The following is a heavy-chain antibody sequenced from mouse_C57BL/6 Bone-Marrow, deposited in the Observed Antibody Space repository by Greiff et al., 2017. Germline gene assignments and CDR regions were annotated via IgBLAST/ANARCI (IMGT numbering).Heavy chain of an antibody. CDR2: IRLKSDNYAT. D-gene: IGHD4-1*01. J-gene: IGHJ2*01. V-gene: IGHV6-3*01. Sequence: EVKVEESGGGLVQPGGSMKLSCVASGFTFSNYWMNWVRQSPEKGLEWVAQIRLKSDNYATQYAESVKGRFTISRDDSKSSVYLQMNNLRAEDTGIYYCTPNWDRYYFDYWGQGTTLTVSS. CDR1: GFTFSNYW. CDR3: TPNWDRYYFDY.